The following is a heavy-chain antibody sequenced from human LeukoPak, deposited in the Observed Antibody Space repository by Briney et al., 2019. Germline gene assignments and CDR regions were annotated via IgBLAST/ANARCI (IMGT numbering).Heavy chain of an antibody. CDR3: AKCLGDSSGYYSFIRGGHAFDI. J-gene: IGHJ3*02. Sequence: GGSLRLACSAPGFTFSSHAMSWVRQAPGKGHGLVPAIRGNGGSTYYAHCVKGRFTISRDNTKNTLYLQMNSVGAEDTAVYYCAKCLGDSSGYYSFIRGGHAFDIWGEGTMVTVSS. CDR1: GFTFSSHA. V-gene: IGHV3-23*01. CDR2: IRGNGGST. D-gene: IGHD3-22*01.